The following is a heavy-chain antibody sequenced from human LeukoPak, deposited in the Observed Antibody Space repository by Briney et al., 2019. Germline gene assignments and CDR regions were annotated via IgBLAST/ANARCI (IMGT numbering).Heavy chain of an antibody. CDR3: AKSNGYGLVDI. V-gene: IGHV4-59*12. J-gene: IGHJ3*02. D-gene: IGHD3-10*01. CDR2: IFYSGST. CDR1: GGSISSYY. Sequence: SETLSLTCTVSGGSISSYYWSWIRQPAGKGLEWIGNIFYSGSTYYSPSLRSRVTISLDTSRNQFSLKLNSVTAADTAVYYCAKSNGYGLVDIWGQGTMVTVSS.